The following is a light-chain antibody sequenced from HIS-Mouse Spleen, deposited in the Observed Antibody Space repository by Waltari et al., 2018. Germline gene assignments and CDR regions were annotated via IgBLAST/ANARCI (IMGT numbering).Light chain of an antibody. CDR1: NIGSKR. J-gene: IGLJ1*01. CDR2: DDS. V-gene: IGLV3-21*03. CDR3: QVWDSSSDHPYV. Sequence: SYVLTQPPSVSVAPGKTARITCGGNNIGSKRVHWDQQKPGQAPVLVVYDDSDRPSGIPERFSGSNSGNTATLTISRVEAGDEADYYCQVWDSSSDHPYVFGTGTKVTVL.